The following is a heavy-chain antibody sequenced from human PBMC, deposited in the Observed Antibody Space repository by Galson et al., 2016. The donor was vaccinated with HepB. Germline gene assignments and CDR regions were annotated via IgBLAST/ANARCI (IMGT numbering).Heavy chain of an antibody. D-gene: IGHD2-2*02. J-gene: IGHJ5*02. CDR1: GFTFSYYS. Sequence: SLRLSCAASGFTFSYYSMHWVRQAPGMGLEWVAIISNDGSNKYYADSVKGRFTISRDNSKNTLYLQMNSLRAEDTAVYYCVRDESKYPRAARFDHWGQGTLVTVSS. V-gene: IGHV3-30-3*01. CDR3: VRDESKYPRAARFDH. CDR2: ISNDGSNK.